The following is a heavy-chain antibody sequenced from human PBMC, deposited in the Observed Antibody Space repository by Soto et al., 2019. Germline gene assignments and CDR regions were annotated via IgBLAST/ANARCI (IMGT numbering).Heavy chain of an antibody. CDR2: INHSGST. CDR1: GGSFSDYY. D-gene: IGHD2-21*01. V-gene: IGHV4-34*01. Sequence: QVQLQQWGAGLLKPSETLSLTCAVSGGSFSDYYWTWIRQAPGKGLEWIGEINHSGSTNYNPSLKRRGSMSLETSKNQCSLRLHSMTDADTGVYYCASALWKELVRGYWFEPVGQGTMVTVSS. CDR3: ASALWKELVRGYWFEP. J-gene: IGHJ5*02.